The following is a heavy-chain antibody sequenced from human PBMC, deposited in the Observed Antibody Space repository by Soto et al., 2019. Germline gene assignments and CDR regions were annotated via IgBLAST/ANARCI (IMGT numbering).Heavy chain of an antibody. V-gene: IGHV3-23*01. D-gene: IGHD1-7*01. CDR3: VCGPWNYKGFDP. CDR2: ISGSGGST. CDR1: GFTFSSYA. J-gene: IGHJ5*02. Sequence: EVQLLESGGGLVQPGGSLRLSCAASGFTFSSYAMSWVRQAPGKGLEWVSAISGSGGSTYYADSVKGRFTISRDNSKNTLYLQMNSLRAEDTAVYYCVCGPWNYKGFDPWGQGTLVTVSS.